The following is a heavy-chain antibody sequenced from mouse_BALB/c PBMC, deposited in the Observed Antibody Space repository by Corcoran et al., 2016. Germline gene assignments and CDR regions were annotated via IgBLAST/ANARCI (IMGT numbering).Heavy chain of an antibody. CDR1: GYTFTHYG. J-gene: IGHJ3*01. CDR2: INTYTGEP. CDR3: ARSDGSSWFAY. Sequence: QIQLVQSGPELTKPGETVKISCKASGYTFTHYGMNWVKQAPGKGLKWMGWINTYTGEPTYADDFKGRFAFSLETSASTAYLQINNLKNEDTATYFCARSDGSSWFAYWGQGTLVTVSA. V-gene: IGHV9-3-1*01. D-gene: IGHD1-1*01.